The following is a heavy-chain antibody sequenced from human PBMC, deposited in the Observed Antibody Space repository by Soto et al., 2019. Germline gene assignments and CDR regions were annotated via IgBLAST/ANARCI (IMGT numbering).Heavy chain of an antibody. V-gene: IGHV3-23*01. CDR3: ARAYYDFWSGYYPRYYYYGMDV. D-gene: IGHD3-3*01. Sequence: QPGGSLRLSXAASGFTFSSYAMSWVRQAPGKGLEWVSAISGSGGSTYYADSVKGRFTISRDNSKNTLYLQMNSLRAEDTAVYYCARAYYDFWSGYYPRYYYYGMDVWGQGTTVTVSS. CDR2: ISGSGGST. J-gene: IGHJ6*02. CDR1: GFTFSSYA.